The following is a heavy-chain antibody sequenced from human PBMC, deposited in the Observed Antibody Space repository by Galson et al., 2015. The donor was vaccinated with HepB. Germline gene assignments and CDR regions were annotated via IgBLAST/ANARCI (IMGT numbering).Heavy chain of an antibody. J-gene: IGHJ4*02. D-gene: IGHD6-19*01. Sequence: SLRLSCAASGFTVSSNYMSWVRQAPGKGLEWVSVIHSGGSTYYADSVKGRFTISRDNSKNTLYLQMNSLRVEDTAVYYCATRIAVADFDYWGRGTLVSVSS. CDR3: ATRIAVADFDY. CDR1: GFTVSSNY. CDR2: IHSGGST. V-gene: IGHV3-66*04.